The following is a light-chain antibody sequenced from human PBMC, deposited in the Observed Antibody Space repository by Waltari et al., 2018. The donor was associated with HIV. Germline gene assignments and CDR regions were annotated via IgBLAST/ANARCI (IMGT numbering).Light chain of an antibody. J-gene: IGKJ1*01. CDR3: QQYYITPWT. Sequence: DIVMAQSPDSLAVSLGARATINCKSSQSILYTSNNQTYLAWYQQKPGQPPKLLIYWASSRESGVPDRFSGSGSGTEFTLTITSLQAEDVAVYYCQQYYITPWTFGQGTKVEIK. V-gene: IGKV4-1*01. CDR1: QSILYTSNNQTY. CDR2: WAS.